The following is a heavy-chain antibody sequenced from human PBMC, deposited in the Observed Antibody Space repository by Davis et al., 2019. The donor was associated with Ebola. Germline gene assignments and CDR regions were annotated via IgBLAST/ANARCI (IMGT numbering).Heavy chain of an antibody. D-gene: IGHD2-2*01. Sequence: KVSCKGTGYSFTRNWIGWVRQMPGKGLEWMGIIYPDDSDTRYSPSFQGQVTISADKSINTAYLQWNSLTASDTAMYYCARQGYCNSTSCNNWFDPWGQGTLVTVSS. CDR1: GYSFTRNW. CDR2: IYPDDSDT. J-gene: IGHJ5*02. V-gene: IGHV5-51*01. CDR3: ARQGYCNSTSCNNWFDP.